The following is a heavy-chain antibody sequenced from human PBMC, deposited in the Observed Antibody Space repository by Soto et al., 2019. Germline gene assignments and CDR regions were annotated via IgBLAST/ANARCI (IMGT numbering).Heavy chain of an antibody. V-gene: IGHV3-23*01. Sequence: EVQLLESGGGLVQPGGSLRLSCAASGFTFSSYAMSWVRQAPGKGLEWVSAISGSGGSTYYADSVKGRFTISRDNSKNTLYLQMNSLRAEDTAVYYCAKASEPSMVRGVIMENWFDPWGQGTLVTVSS. CDR3: AKASEPSMVRGVIMENWFDP. CDR1: GFTFSSYA. D-gene: IGHD3-10*01. CDR2: ISGSGGST. J-gene: IGHJ5*02.